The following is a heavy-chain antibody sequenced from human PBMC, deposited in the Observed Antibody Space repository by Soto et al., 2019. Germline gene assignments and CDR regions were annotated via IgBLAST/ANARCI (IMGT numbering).Heavy chain of an antibody. CDR1: GGSVSSSSYY. CDR2: IYHSGST. Sequence: TSETLSLTCTVSGGSVSSSSYYWGWIRQPPGKGLEWIGEIYHSGSTNYNPSLKSRVTISVDKSKNQFSLKLSSVTAADTAVYYCALDSSSSHGGLYYYAMDVWGQGTTVTVSS. CDR3: ALDSSSSHGGLYYYAMDV. D-gene: IGHD6-6*01. V-gene: IGHV4-39*07. J-gene: IGHJ6*02.